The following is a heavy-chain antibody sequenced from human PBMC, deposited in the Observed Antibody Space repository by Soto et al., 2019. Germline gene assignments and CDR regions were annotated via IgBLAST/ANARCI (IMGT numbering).Heavy chain of an antibody. D-gene: IGHD2-21*01. V-gene: IGHV4-59*08. CDR1: GVSFIPNY. CDR3: ARLGAYYQSLYP. CDR2: IYYGGTT. Sequence: SETLSLTCTVSGVSFIPNYWAWILQPPGKGLEWIGYIYYGGTTSYNPSLKSRVTITLETSKSQFSLRLTSVTASDTAVYYCARLGAYYQSLYPRGQGTVVTVAS. J-gene: IGHJ5*02.